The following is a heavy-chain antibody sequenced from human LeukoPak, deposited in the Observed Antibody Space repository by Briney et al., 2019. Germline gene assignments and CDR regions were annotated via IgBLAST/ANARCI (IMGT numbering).Heavy chain of an antibody. D-gene: IGHD2-21*02. CDR1: GGSINDYY. Sequence: SETLSLTCSVSGGSINDYYWSWIRQPPGKGLEWIGYIYYSGSTNYNPSLKSRVTISMDTSKNQFSLKLTSATAADTAVYYCARVRRGDSRSFDYWGQGTLVTVSS. CDR2: IYYSGST. CDR3: ARVRRGDSRSFDY. V-gene: IGHV4-59*01. J-gene: IGHJ4*02.